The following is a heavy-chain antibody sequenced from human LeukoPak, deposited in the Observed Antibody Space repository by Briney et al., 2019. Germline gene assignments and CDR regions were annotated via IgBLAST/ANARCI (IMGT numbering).Heavy chain of an antibody. CDR3: VKMGTYYYDSSGSNY. CDR1: GFTFSSYA. D-gene: IGHD3-22*01. Sequence: GGSLRLSCSASGFTFSSYAMHWVRQAPGKGLEYVSAINTNRGTTYYSDSVKGRFTISRDNSKNTLYLQMSSLRAEDTAVYYCVKMGTYYYDSSGSNYWGQGTLVTVSS. V-gene: IGHV3-64D*09. CDR2: INTNRGTT. J-gene: IGHJ4*02.